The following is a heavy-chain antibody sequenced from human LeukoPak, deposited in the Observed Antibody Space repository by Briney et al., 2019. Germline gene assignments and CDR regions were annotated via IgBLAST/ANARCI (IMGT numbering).Heavy chain of an antibody. CDR3: ARHGHYYDSSGYYYEGWFDP. CDR2: IYYSGST. V-gene: IGHV4-59*08. CDR1: GGSISSYY. D-gene: IGHD3-22*01. J-gene: IGHJ5*02. Sequence: SETLSLTCTVSGGSISSYYWSWIRQPPGKGPEWIGYIYYSGSTNYNPSLKSRVTISVDTSKNQFSLKLSSVTAADTAVYYCARHGHYYDSSGYYYEGWFDPWGQGTLVTVSS.